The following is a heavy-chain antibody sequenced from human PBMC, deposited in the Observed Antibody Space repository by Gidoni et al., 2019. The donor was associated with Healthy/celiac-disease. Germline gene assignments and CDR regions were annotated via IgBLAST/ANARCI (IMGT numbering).Heavy chain of an antibody. Sequence: EVPLVQSGAEVTKPGDSLKISCKGSGYSFPRYWIGWVRQMPVKGLEWMGIIYPGDSDTRYSPSFQGQVTISADKSISTAYLQWSSLKASDTAMYYCARGEAGPPYNFDYWGQGTLVTVSS. CDR1: GYSFPRYW. CDR2: IYPGDSDT. J-gene: IGHJ4*02. CDR3: ARGEAGPPYNFDY. D-gene: IGHD6-13*01. V-gene: IGHV5-51*01.